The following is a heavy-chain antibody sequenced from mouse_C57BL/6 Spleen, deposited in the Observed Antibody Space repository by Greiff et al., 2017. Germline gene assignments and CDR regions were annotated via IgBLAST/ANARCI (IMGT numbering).Heavy chain of an antibody. CDR1: GYTFTSYG. CDR2: IYPRSGNT. CDR3: ARSPTNYYGRGDDYAMEY. V-gene: IGHV1-81*01. Sequence: QVQLQQSGAELARPGASVKLSCKASGYTFTSYGISWVKQRTGQGLEWIGEIYPRSGNTYYNEKFKGKATLTADKSSSTAYMELRSLTSEDSAVYFCARSPTNYYGRGDDYAMEYWGQGTSVTVS. D-gene: IGHD1-1*01. J-gene: IGHJ4*01.